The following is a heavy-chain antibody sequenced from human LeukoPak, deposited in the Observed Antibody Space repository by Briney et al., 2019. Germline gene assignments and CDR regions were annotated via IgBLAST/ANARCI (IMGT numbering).Heavy chain of an antibody. D-gene: IGHD6-13*01. Sequence: ASVKVSCKASGGTFSSYAISWVRQAPGQGLEWMGGIIPIFGTANYAQKFQGRVTITTDESTSTAYMELSSLRSEDTAVYYCARDDKYSSSWYGSGDYYYYMDVWGKGTTVTVSS. CDR3: ARDDKYSSSWYGSGDYYYYMDV. CDR1: GGTFSSYA. J-gene: IGHJ6*03. V-gene: IGHV1-69*05. CDR2: IIPIFGTA.